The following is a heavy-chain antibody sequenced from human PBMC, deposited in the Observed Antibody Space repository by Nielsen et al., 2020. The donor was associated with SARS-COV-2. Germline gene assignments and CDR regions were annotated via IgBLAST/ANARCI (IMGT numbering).Heavy chain of an antibody. V-gene: IGHV4-59*13. CDR2: IYYSGST. J-gene: IGHJ6*02. CDR1: GGSISSYY. Sequence: SETLSLTCTVSGGSISSYYWSWIRQPPGKGLEWIGYIYYSGSTNYNPSLKSRVTISVDTSKNQFSLKLSSVTAADTAVYYCARGTLWFGEYYGMDVWGQGTTVTVSS. CDR3: ARGTLWFGEYYGMDV. D-gene: IGHD3-10*01.